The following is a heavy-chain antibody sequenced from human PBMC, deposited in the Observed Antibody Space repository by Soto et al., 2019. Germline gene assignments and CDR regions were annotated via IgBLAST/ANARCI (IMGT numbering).Heavy chain of an antibody. CDR1: GFTFSSYS. V-gene: IGHV3-21*01. Sequence: GGSLRLSCAASGFTFSSYSMNWVRQAPGKGLEWVSSISSSSSYIYYADSVKGRFTISRDNAKNSLYLQMNSLRAEDTAVYYCARDDHSYSSSWDEYYFDYWGQGTLVTVSS. CDR3: ARDDHSYSSSWDEYYFDY. D-gene: IGHD6-13*01. CDR2: ISSSSSYI. J-gene: IGHJ4*02.